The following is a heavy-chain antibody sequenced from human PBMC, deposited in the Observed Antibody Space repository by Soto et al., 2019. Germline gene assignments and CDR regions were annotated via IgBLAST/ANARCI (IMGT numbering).Heavy chain of an antibody. J-gene: IGHJ4*02. Sequence: SETLSLTCTVSGGSISSSSYYWGWIRQPPGKGLEWIGSIYYSGSTYYNPSLKSRVTISVDTSKNQFSLKLSSVTAADTAVYYCARISSYYYDSSGYQYFDYWGKGTLVTVSS. D-gene: IGHD3-22*01. V-gene: IGHV4-39*01. CDR2: IYYSGST. CDR3: ARISSYYYDSSGYQYFDY. CDR1: GGSISSSSYY.